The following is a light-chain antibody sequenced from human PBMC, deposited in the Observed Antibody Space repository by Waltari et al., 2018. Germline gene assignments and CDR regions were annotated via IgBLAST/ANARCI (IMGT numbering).Light chain of an antibody. V-gene: IGKV3-20*01. J-gene: IGKJ1*01. CDR2: GAS. CDR1: QSVSDSR. Sequence: DIVLTQSPGTLSLSPGERATLSCRASQSVSDSRLAWYPQRPGQAPRLLIYGASNRATGIPDRFSGSGSATDFTLTISRLDPADFAVYYCLQYGGSPRTFGQGTKVEI. CDR3: LQYGGSPRT.